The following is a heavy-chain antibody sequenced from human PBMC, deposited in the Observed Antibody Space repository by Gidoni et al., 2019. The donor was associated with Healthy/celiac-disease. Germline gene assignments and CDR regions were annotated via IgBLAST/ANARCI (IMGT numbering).Heavy chain of an antibody. CDR2: IIPILGIA. J-gene: IGHJ6*02. CDR3: ARVTTASDKHGMDV. D-gene: IGHD3-3*01. CDR1: GGTFSSYA. V-gene: IGHV1-69*04. Sequence: QVQLVQSGAEVKKPGSSVKVSCKASGGTFSSYAISWVRQAPGQGLEWMGRIIPILGIANYAQKFQGRVTLTADKSTSTAYMELSSLRSEDTAVYYCARVTTASDKHGMDVWGQGTTVTVSS.